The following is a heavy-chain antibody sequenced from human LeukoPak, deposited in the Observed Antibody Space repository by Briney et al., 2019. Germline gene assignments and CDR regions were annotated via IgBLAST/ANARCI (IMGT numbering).Heavy chain of an antibody. V-gene: IGHV4-59*01. CDR2: IYYSGST. CDR3: ATSLTEGSYCGGDCYSHFDY. J-gene: IGHJ4*02. CDR1: GGXISSYY. Sequence: PSETLSLTCTVSGGXISSYYCSWIRQPPGKGLEWIGYIYYSGSTDYNPSLKSRVTISVDTSKNQFSLKLSSVTAADTAVYYCATSLTEGSYCGGDCYSHFDYWGQGTLVTVSS. D-gene: IGHD2-21*02.